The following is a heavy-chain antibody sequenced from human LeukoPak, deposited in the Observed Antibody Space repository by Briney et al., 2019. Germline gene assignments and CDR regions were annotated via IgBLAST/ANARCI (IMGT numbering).Heavy chain of an antibody. J-gene: IGHJ4*02. CDR3: VRDRDWGFYY. CDR2: IRSDGSGN. Sequence: PGGSLRLSCAVSRFIFSIYAMHWVRQAPGKGREWVTFIRSDGSGNYYVDSVKGRFTLSRDSFKNTLSLQMDSLRAEDTAVYYCVRDRDWGFYYWGQGTLVTVSS. V-gene: IGHV3-30*02. D-gene: IGHD3/OR15-3a*01. CDR1: RFIFSIYA.